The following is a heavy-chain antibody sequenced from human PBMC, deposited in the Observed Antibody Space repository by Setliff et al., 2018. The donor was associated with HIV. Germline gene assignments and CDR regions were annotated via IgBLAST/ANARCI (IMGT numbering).Heavy chain of an antibody. CDR3: ARGGITAYYFDH. V-gene: IGHV6-1*01. J-gene: IGHJ4*02. CDR1: GDSVSSDSAA. Sequence: PSQTLSLTCAISGDSVSSDSAAWNWIRQSPSRGLEWLARTYYRSKWYTGYAVSVKSRITINPDTSRNQFSLQLSSVIPDDSAVYFCARGGITAYYFDHWAQGTLVTVSS. CDR2: TYYRSKWYT. D-gene: IGHD5-18*01.